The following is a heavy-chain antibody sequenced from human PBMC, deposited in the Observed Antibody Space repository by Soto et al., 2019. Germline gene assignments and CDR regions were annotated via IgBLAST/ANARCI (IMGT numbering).Heavy chain of an antibody. D-gene: IGHD2-2*01. J-gene: IGHJ4*02. CDR1: GYTFTSYG. Sequence: ASVKVSCKASGYTFTSYGISWVRQAPGQGLEWMGWISAYNGNTNYAQKLQGRVTMTTDTSTSTAYMELRSLRSDDTAVYYCARDLILCSSTSCYGGDFDYWGQGTLVTVSS. V-gene: IGHV1-18*01. CDR3: ARDLILCSSTSCYGGDFDY. CDR2: ISAYNGNT.